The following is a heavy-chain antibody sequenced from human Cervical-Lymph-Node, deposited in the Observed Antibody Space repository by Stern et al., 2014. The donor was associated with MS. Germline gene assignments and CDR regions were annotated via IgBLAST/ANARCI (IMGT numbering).Heavy chain of an antibody. D-gene: IGHD7-27*01. CDR2: INGGNGNT. CDR3: ARDGDGYYFDY. J-gene: IGHJ4*02. Sequence: QLVQSGAEVRKPGASVKVSCKASGYTFTTYTMHWVRQAPGQRLEWMGWINGGNGNTKYSQKFQGRVTITRDTSASTAYMELSSLRSEDTAVYYCARDGDGYYFDYWGQGTLVTVSS. CDR1: GYTFTTYT. V-gene: IGHV1-3*01.